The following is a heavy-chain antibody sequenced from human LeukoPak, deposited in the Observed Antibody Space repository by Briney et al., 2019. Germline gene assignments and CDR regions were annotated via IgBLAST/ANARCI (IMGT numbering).Heavy chain of an antibody. CDR2: IYSGGST. CDR3: ARAGIHYLYWYFDL. Sequence: PGGSLRLSCAASGFTFNNYAMNWVRQAPGKGLEWVSVIYSGGSTYYADSVKGRFTISRDNSTNTLSLQMNSLRAEDTAVYYCARAGIHYLYWYFDLWGRGTLVTVSS. V-gene: IGHV3-53*01. CDR1: GFTFNNYA. D-gene: IGHD2-21*02. J-gene: IGHJ2*01.